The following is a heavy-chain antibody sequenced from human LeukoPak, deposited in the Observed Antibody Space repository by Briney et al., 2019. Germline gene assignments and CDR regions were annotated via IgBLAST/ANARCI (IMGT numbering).Heavy chain of an antibody. D-gene: IGHD6-13*01. CDR3: ARQKAAAGALRD. Sequence: SETLSLTRTVSGGSISSYCWSWIRQPPGKGLEWIGFIYYSGSTNYNPSLKSRITISVDASKNQFSLKLSSVTAADTAVYYCARQKAAAGALRDWGQGTLVTVSS. V-gene: IGHV4-59*08. CDR2: IYYSGST. J-gene: IGHJ4*02. CDR1: GGSISSYC.